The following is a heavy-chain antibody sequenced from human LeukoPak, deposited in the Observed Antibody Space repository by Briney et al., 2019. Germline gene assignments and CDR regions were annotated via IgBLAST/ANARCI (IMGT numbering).Heavy chain of an antibody. V-gene: IGHV3-23*01. CDR3: ATASTVTTKDGY. Sequence: GGSLRLSCAASGFTFSSYAMSWVRQAPGKGLGWVSVISGSTGNTYYADSVKGRFTISRDNSKNTPYLQMNSLRAEDTAVYYCATASTVTTKDGYWGQGTLVTVSS. J-gene: IGHJ4*02. CDR2: ISGSTGNT. D-gene: IGHD4-17*01. CDR1: GFTFSSYA.